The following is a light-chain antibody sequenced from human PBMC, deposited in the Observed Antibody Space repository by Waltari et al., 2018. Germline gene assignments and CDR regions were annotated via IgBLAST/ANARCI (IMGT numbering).Light chain of an antibody. CDR3: SSYTSGSTLVI. Sequence: QSALTQPASVSGSPGRSITISCTGTSSDVGGYKYVSWYQQYPGKAPKLMISDVNHRPSGVSDRFSGSKSGNTASLTISGLQAEDEADYYCSSYTSGSTLVIFGGGTKLTVL. CDR1: SSDVGGYKY. J-gene: IGLJ2*01. V-gene: IGLV2-14*01. CDR2: DVN.